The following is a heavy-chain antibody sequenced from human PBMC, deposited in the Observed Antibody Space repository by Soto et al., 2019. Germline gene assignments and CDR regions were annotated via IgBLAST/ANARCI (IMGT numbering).Heavy chain of an antibody. CDR2: IYHSGST. CDR3: ARVIKDDYVWGSYRFYFDY. V-gene: IGHV4-4*02. Sequence: SETLSLTCAVSGGSISSSNWWSWVRQPPGKGLEWIGEIYHSGSTNDNPSLKSRVTISVDKSKNQFSLKLSSVTAADTAVYYCARVIKDDYVWGSYRFYFDYWGQGTLVTVSS. CDR1: GGSISSSNW. D-gene: IGHD3-16*02. J-gene: IGHJ4*02.